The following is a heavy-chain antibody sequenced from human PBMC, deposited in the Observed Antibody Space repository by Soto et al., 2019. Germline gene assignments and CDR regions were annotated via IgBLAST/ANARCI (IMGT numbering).Heavy chain of an antibody. D-gene: IGHD5-12*01. V-gene: IGHV3-30*03. CDR2: ISYDGSNK. J-gene: IGHJ6*02. CDR1: GFTFSSYG. CDR3: ATDITVDPLPCGMDV. Sequence: QVQLVESGGGVVQPGRSLRLSCAASGFTFSSYGMHWVRQAPGKGLEWVAVISYDGSNKYYADSVKGRFTISRDNSKNTLYLQMNSLRAEDTAVYYCATDITVDPLPCGMDVWGQGTTVTVSS.